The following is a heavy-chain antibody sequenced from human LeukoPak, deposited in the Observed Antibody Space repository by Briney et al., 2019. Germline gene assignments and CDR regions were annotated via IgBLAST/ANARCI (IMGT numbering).Heavy chain of an antibody. CDR1: GGSISNFY. V-gene: IGHV4-59*01. J-gene: IGHJ4*02. Sequence: SETLSLTCTVSGGSISNFYWNWIRQPPGKGLEWIGYISYSGSTNYNPSPKSRVTISVDTSKNQFSLKLSSVTAADTAVYYCARSSLDYYASSGYSFTLDYWGQGTLVTVSS. CDR3: ARSSLDYYASSGYSFTLDY. D-gene: IGHD3-22*01. CDR2: ISYSGST.